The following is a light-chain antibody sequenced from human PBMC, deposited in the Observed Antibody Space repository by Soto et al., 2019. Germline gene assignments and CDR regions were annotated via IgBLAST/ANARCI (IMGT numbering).Light chain of an antibody. CDR1: SSDVGGYKY. CDR3: SSYISSNTLRL. CDR2: EVS. Sequence: QSVLTQPASVSGSPGQSITISCTGTSSDVGGYKYVSWYQQHPGKAPKLMIYEVSNRPSGVSNRFSGSKSGNTASLTISGLQSEDEADYYCSSYISSNTLRLFGGGTKLTVL. J-gene: IGLJ3*02. V-gene: IGLV2-14*01.